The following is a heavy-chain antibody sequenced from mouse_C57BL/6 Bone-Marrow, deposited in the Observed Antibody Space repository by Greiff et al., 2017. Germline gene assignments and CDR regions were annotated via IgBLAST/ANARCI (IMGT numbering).Heavy chain of an antibody. CDR1: GFTFTSYG. J-gene: IGHJ2*01. CDR2: IYPRGGNT. Sequence: QVQLLQPGAELVRPGSSVKLSCTASGFTFTSYGISWVKQRTGQGLEWIGEIYPRGGNTYYNGKFKGSVTLSADNSTSPAYMELGSLTPENSAVYVCARGQLRSYYFDYWGQGTTLTVSS. V-gene: IGHV1-81*01. CDR3: ARGQLRSYYFDY. D-gene: IGHD3-2*02.